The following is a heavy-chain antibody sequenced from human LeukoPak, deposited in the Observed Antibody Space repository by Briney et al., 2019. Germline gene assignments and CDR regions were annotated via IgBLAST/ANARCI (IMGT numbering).Heavy chain of an antibody. CDR3: GTVTTGEYYYYYGMDV. V-gene: IGHV5-51*01. CDR2: IYPGDSDT. J-gene: IGHJ6*02. CDR1: GYSFTSYW. D-gene: IGHD4-17*01. Sequence: GESLKISCKGSGYSFTSYWIGWVRQMPGKGLEWMGIIYPGDSDTSYSPSFQGQVTISADKSISTAYLQWSSLKASDTAMYYCGTVTTGEYYYYYGMDVWGQGTTVTVSS.